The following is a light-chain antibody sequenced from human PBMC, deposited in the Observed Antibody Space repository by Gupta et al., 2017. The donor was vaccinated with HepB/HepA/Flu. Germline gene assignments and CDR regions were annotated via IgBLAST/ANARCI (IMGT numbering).Light chain of an antibody. CDR1: SSDVGSYNL. V-gene: IGLV2-23*02. J-gene: IGLJ2*01. Sequence: QSALTQPASVSGSPGQSTTISCTGTSSDVGSYNLVSWYQQHPGKAPKLMIYEVSKRPSGVSNRFSDSKSGNTASLTISGLQAEDEADYYCCSYAGSSTVRVFGGGTKLTVL. CDR2: EVS. CDR3: CSYAGSSTVRV.